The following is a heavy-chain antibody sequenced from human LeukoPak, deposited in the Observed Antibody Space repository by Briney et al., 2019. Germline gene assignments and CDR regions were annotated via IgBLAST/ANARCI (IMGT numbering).Heavy chain of an antibody. CDR1: GFIFDDYA. D-gene: IGHD2-21*02. CDR2: ISSSRSYI. V-gene: IGHV3-21*01. J-gene: IGHJ4*02. CDR3: ARDGNKVVTADNYYFDY. Sequence: GGSLRLSCAASGFIFDDYAMHWVRHAPGKGLEWVSFISSSRSYIYYADSVKGRFTISRDNAKNSLYLQMNSLRAEDTAVYYCARDGNKVVTADNYYFDYWGQGTLVTVSS.